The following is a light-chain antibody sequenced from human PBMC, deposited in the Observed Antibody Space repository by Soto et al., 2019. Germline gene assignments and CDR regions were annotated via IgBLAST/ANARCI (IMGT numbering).Light chain of an antibody. CDR3: QHYSASSPCT. J-gene: IGKJ4*02. V-gene: IGKV1-5*03. CDR2: RAS. CDR1: QSVDNW. Sequence: DIQMTQSPSTLSASVGDRVIITCRASQSVDNWLAWFQQKPGKAPKVVIYRASGLESGVPSRFSGSGSGTEFTLTLSSLQSDDFATYSCQHYSASSPCTFGRGTKVEIK.